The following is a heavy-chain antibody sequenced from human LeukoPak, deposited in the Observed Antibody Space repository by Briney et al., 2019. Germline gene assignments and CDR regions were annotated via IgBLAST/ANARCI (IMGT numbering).Heavy chain of an antibody. CDR2: ISSSGSTI. CDR1: GFTFSDNY. V-gene: IGHV3-11*01. CDR3: ARAAIGGYKGLDY. Sequence: GRSLRLSCAASGFTFSDNYMSWIRQAPGKGLEWVSYISSSGSTIYYADSVKGRFTISRDNAKNSLYLQMKRLRAEDTAVYYCARAAIGGYKGLDYWGQGTRVSVS. J-gene: IGHJ4*02. D-gene: IGHD3-22*01.